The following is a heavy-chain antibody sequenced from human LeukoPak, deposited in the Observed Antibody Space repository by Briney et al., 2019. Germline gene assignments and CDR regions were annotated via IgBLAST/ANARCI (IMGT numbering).Heavy chain of an antibody. Sequence: GASLRLSCAASGFTFSSYAMSWVRQAPGKGLEWVSAISGSGGSTYYADSVKGRFTISRDNSKNTLYLQMNSLRAEDTAVYYCAKDMGKTAIVGAEVYYYYGMDVWGQGTTVTVSS. J-gene: IGHJ6*02. V-gene: IGHV3-23*01. CDR3: AKDMGKTAIVGAEVYYYYGMDV. D-gene: IGHD1-26*01. CDR2: ISGSGGST. CDR1: GFTFSSYA.